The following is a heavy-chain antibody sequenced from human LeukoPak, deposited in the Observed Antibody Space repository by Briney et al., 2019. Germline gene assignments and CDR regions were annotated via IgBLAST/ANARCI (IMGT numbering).Heavy chain of an antibody. CDR3: ARSYDSSGLGYFDY. J-gene: IGHJ4*02. D-gene: IGHD3-22*01. Sequence: PSETLSLTCAVSGGSISSSNWWSWVRQPPGKGLEWIGEIYHSGSTNYNPSLKSRVTISVDKSKNQFSLKLSSVTAADTAVYYCARSYDSSGLGYFDYWGQGTLVTVSS. CDR2: IYHSGST. V-gene: IGHV4-4*02. CDR1: GGSISSSNW.